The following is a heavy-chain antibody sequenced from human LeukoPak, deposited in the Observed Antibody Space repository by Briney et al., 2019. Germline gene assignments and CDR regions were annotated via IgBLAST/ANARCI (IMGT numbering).Heavy chain of an antibody. Sequence: SETLSLTCTVSGGSISSYYWSWIRQPPGKGLEWIGYIYYSGSTNYNPSLKSRVTISVDTSKNQVSLKLSSVTAADTAVYYCARTTTGYSSGWYGTYFDYWGQGTLVTVSS. CDR3: ARTTTGYSSGWYGTYFDY. CDR1: GGSISSYY. CDR2: IYYSGST. D-gene: IGHD6-19*01. V-gene: IGHV4-59*01. J-gene: IGHJ4*02.